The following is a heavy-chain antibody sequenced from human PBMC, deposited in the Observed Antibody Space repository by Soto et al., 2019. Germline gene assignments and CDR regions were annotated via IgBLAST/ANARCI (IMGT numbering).Heavy chain of an antibody. J-gene: IGHJ6*02. D-gene: IGHD4-17*01. V-gene: IGHV3-23*01. CDR1: RFTFTRSP. CDR3: VKRGTVTTDYYGVDV. Sequence: PGGSLRLSCAASRFTFTRSPMSWVRQAPVRGLEWVSAISASGGGTYYADFVKGRFTISRDNSKNTLYLQMSSLRDEDTAVYYCVKRGTVTTDYYGVDVWGQGTTVTVSS. CDR2: ISASGGGT.